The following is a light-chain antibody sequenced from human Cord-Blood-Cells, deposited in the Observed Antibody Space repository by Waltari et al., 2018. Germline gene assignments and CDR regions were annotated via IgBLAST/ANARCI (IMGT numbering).Light chain of an antibody. Sequence: QSALTQPPSVSGSPGQSVTIYCTGTSSDVGSYNRVSWYPQPPGTAPKLMIYEVSTRPAGVPDRFSGSKSGNTASLTISGLQAEDEADYYCSSYTSSSTPFVFGTGTKVTVL. CDR3: SSYTSSSTPFV. V-gene: IGLV2-18*02. CDR1: SSDVGSYNR. J-gene: IGLJ1*01. CDR2: EVS.